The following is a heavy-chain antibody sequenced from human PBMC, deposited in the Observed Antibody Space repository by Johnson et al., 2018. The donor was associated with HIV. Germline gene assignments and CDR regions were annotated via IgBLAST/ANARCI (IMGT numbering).Heavy chain of an antibody. V-gene: IGHV3-9*01. CDR3: ARERFSDILTGYHAFDV. D-gene: IGHD3-9*01. CDR1: GFTFDDYA. J-gene: IGHJ3*01. Sequence: VQLVESGGGLVQPGRSLRLSCVASGFTFDDYAMHWVRQAPGKGLEWVSGISWNRGSIGYVDSVNGRFTISRDNAKNSLYLQMNSLRAEDTAVYYCARERFSDILTGYHAFDVWGRGTMVTVSS. CDR2: ISWNRGSI.